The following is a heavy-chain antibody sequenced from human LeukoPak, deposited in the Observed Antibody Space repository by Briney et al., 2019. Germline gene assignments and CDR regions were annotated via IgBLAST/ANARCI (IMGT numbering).Heavy chain of an antibody. V-gene: IGHV4-61*01. D-gene: IGHD3-22*01. J-gene: IGHJ4*02. CDR3: ARGYDSSAYYPFNY. Sequence: SETLSLTCTVSGGSISISNYYWSWIRQPPGKGLEWIGYIYYSGSTNYNPSLKSRVTISVDTSKNQFSLMLSSVTAADTAVYYCARGYDSSAYYPFNYWGQGTLVTVSS. CDR1: GGSISISNYY. CDR2: IYYSGST.